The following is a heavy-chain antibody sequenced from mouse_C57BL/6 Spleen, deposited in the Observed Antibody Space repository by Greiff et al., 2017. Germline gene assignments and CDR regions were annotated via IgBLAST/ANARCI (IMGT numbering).Heavy chain of an antibody. D-gene: IGHD2-1*01. V-gene: IGHV14-4*01. J-gene: IGHJ2*01. CDR2: IDPENGDT. CDR3: TQIYPAFDD. CDR1: GFNIKDDY. Sequence: EVKLMESGAELVRPGASVKLSCTASGFNIKDDYMHWVKQRPEQGLEWIGWIDPENGDTEYASKFQGKATITEDTSSNTAYLQLSSLTSEDTAVYYCTQIYPAFDDWGQGATLTVDS.